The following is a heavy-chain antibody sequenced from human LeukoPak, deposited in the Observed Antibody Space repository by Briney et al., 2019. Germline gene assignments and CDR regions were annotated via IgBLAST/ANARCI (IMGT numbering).Heavy chain of an antibody. V-gene: IGHV4-39*01. CDR3: ARHLGNEIDCSSTSCYVVVATYFDY. CDR2: IYYSGST. CDR1: GGSISSSSYY. D-gene: IGHD2-2*01. Sequence: PSETLSLTCTVSGGSISSSSYYWGWIRQPPGKGLEWIGSIYYSGSTYYNPSLKSRVTISVDTSKNQFSLKLGSVTAADTAVYYCARHLGNEIDCSSTSCYVVVATYFDYWGQGTLVTVSS. J-gene: IGHJ4*02.